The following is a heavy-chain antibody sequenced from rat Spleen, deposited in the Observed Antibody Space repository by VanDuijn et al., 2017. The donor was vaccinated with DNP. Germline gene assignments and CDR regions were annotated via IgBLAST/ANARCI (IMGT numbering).Heavy chain of an antibody. CDR1: GFTFSYYG. CDR3: AREEQLSLYYAMDY. J-gene: IGHJ2*01. Sequence: EVQLVESGGGLVQPGRSLKLSCAASGFTFSYYGMAWVRQAPKKGLEWVASISATGGSTSYRDSVRGRFTISRDNAKNTLYLQMNSLRSEDTATYYCAREEQLSLYYAMDYWGQGVMVTVSS. D-gene: IGHD1-2*01. CDR2: ISATGGST. V-gene: IGHV5S13*01.